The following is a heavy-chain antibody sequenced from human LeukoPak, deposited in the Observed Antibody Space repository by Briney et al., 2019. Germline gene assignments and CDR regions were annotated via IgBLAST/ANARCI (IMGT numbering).Heavy chain of an antibody. CDR3: ARLTHEWLADSFDY. CDR2: INHSGST. V-gene: IGHV4-34*01. J-gene: IGHJ4*02. Sequence: SETLSLTCAVYGGSFSGYYWSWIRQPPGKGLEWIGEINHSGSTNYNPSLKSRATISVDTSKNQFSLKLSSVTAADTAVYYCARLTHEWLADSFDYWGQGTLVTVSS. CDR1: GGSFSGYY. D-gene: IGHD6-19*01.